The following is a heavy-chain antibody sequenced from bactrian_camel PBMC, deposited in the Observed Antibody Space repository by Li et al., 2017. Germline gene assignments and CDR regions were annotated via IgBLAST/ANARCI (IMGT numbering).Heavy chain of an antibody. Sequence: QVQLVESGGGSVQAGGSLRLSCAASGYTHGRACIGWFRRAPGKEREEVAFISADGRTIYADSVKGRFTISRDNAKNTIYLQMNDLQPDDSAVYYCAAEVFPCRSYSDYAEHWGQGTQVTVS. CDR2: ISADGRT. J-gene: IGHJ4*01. CDR1: GYTHGRAC. CDR3: AAEVFPCRSYSDYAEH. V-gene: IGHV3S55*01. D-gene: IGHD4*01.